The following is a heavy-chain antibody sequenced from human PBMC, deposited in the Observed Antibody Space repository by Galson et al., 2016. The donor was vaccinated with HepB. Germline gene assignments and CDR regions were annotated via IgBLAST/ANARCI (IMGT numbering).Heavy chain of an antibody. CDR3: AGGDYYGRLDY. CDR2: IYNSGSP. V-gene: IGHV4-61*02. CDR1: CGSISSGFYY. Sequence: TLSLTCSVSCGSISSGFYYWYWIRQPAGKGLEWVGRIYNSGSPNYNPSLKSRVAISLDTSQNQFSLKLTSVTAEDTAVYSCAGGDYYGRLDYWGQGTLVSVSS. J-gene: IGHJ4*02. D-gene: IGHD4-17*01.